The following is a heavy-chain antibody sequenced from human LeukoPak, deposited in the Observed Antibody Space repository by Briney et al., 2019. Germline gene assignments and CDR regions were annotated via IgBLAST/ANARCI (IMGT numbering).Heavy chain of an antibody. J-gene: IGHJ2*01. CDR1: GFTFSSYS. Sequence: GGSLRLSCAASGFTFSSYSMDWVRQAPGKGLEWVSYISSSSSTIYYADSVKGRFTISRDNAKNSLYLQMNSLRAEDTAVYYCARDGYKWSWYFDLWGRGTLVTVSS. CDR3: ARDGYKWSWYFDL. CDR2: ISSSSSTI. V-gene: IGHV3-48*04. D-gene: IGHD5-24*01.